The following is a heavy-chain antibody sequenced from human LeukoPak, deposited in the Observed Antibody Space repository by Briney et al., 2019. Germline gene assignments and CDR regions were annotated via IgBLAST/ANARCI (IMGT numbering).Heavy chain of an antibody. V-gene: IGHV3-48*04. CDR2: ISSSSSTI. J-gene: IGHJ4*02. Sequence: SGGSLRLSCAASGFTFSSYSMNWVRQAPGKGLEWVSYISSSSSTIYYADSVKGRFTISRDNAKNSLYLQMNSLRAEDTAVYYCATGDYGGNSGYWGQGTLVTVSS. CDR1: GFTFSSYS. D-gene: IGHD4-23*01. CDR3: ATGDYGGNSGY.